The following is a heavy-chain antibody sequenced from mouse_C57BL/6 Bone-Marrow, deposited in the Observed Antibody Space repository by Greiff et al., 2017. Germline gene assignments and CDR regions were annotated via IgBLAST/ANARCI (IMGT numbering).Heavy chain of an antibody. CDR1: GYTFTDYN. J-gene: IGHJ2*01. Sequence: EVQLQQSGPELVKPGASVKIPCKASGYTFTDYNMDWVKQSHGKSLAWIGDINPNNGGTIYNQKFKGKATLTVDKSSSTAYMVRRSLTAEDTAVYYCERFPLDGYGVGRGYYFDYWGEGTTLTVSS. V-gene: IGHV1-18*01. D-gene: IGHD2-2*01. CDR2: INPNNGGT. CDR3: ERFPLDGYGVGRGYYFDY.